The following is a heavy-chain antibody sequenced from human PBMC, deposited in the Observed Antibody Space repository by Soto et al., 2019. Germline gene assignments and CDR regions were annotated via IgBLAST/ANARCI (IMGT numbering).Heavy chain of an antibody. D-gene: IGHD3-22*01. CDR3: ARARQYYDCEFDP. CDR2: IYYSGST. V-gene: IGHV4-39*07. CDR1: GGSISSSSYY. J-gene: IGHJ5*02. Sequence: PSETLSVTCTVSGGSISSSSYYWGWIRQPPGKGLEWIGSIYYSGSTYYNPSLKSRVTISVDTSKNQFSLKLSSVTAADTAVYYCARARQYYDCEFDPWGQGTLVTVS.